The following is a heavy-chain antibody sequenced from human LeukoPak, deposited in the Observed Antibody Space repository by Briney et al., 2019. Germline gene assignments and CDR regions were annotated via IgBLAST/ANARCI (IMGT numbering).Heavy chain of an antibody. V-gene: IGHV3-7*02. D-gene: IGHD2-2*01. CDR1: GFTFSSYW. Sequence: GGSLRLSCAASGFTFSSYWMTWVRQAPGKGLEWVANIKQDGSAQYYADSVKGRFTISRDNAKNSLYLQMNSLRAEDTAVYYCATFPYCSSTSCYAFPDCWGQGTLVTVSS. J-gene: IGHJ4*02. CDR2: IKQDGSAQ. CDR3: ATFPYCSSTSCYAFPDC.